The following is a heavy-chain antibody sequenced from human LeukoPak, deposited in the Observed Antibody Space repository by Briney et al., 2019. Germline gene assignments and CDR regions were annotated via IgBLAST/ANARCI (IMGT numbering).Heavy chain of an antibody. V-gene: IGHV4-38-2*01. J-gene: IGHJ6*03. CDR1: GHSISSGYY. CDR2: MYHRGST. Sequence: SETLSLTCSVSGHSISSGYYWGWIRQPPGKGLEWIGTMYHRGSTYYNPSLKSRVTMSGDTSKNHFSLKLSSVIATDAAVYYCARHRGDNSNPRYYFYYMDVWGKGTTVTVSS. D-gene: IGHD4-11*01. CDR3: ARHRGDNSNPRYYFYYMDV.